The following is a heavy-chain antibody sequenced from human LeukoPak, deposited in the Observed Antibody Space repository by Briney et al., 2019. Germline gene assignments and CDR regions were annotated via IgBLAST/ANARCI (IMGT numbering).Heavy chain of an antibody. CDR1: GFTFSSYA. Sequence: PGGSLRLSCAASGFTFSSYAMHWVRQAPGTGLEWVAVISYDGSNKYYADSVKGRFTISRDNSKNTLYLQMNSLRAEDTAVYYCARGGSITGTTSAFDYWGQGTLVTVSS. CDR3: ARGGSITGTTSAFDY. J-gene: IGHJ4*02. V-gene: IGHV3-30-3*01. CDR2: ISYDGSNK. D-gene: IGHD1-7*01.